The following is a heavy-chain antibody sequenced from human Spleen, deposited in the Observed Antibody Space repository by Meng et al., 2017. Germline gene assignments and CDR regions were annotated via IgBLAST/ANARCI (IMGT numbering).Heavy chain of an antibody. CDR3: ARTQYPLRVTAKDAFDI. D-gene: IGHD2-2*02. J-gene: IGHJ3*02. V-gene: IGHV1-2*02. CDR1: GYTFTGYY. CDR2: INPNSGGT. Sequence: ASVKVSCKASGYTFTGYYMHWVRQAPGQGLEWMGWINPNSGGTNYAQKFQGRVTMTRDTSISTAYMELSRLRSDDTAVYYCARTQYPLRVTAKDAFDIWGQGTMVTVSS.